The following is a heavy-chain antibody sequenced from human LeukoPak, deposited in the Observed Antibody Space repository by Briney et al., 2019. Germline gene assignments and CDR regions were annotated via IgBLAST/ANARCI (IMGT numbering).Heavy chain of an antibody. CDR3: ARVSIVGMDV. Sequence: GGSLRLSCAASGFTFSSYSMNWVRQAPGKGVEGVSSISSSSSYIYYADSVKGRFTISRDNAKNSLYLQMNSLRAEDTAVYYCARVSIVGMDVWGQGTTVTVSS. D-gene: IGHD3-16*02. J-gene: IGHJ6*02. CDR1: GFTFSSYS. V-gene: IGHV3-21*01. CDR2: ISSSSSYI.